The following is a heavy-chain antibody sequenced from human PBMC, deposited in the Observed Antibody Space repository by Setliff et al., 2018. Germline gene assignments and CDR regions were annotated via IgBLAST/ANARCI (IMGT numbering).Heavy chain of an antibody. D-gene: IGHD1-26*01. J-gene: IGHJ3*02. Sequence: TLSLTCTVSGGSISNYYWSWIRQPAGKGLEWIGRIYTSESTNYNPSLKSRVTMSVDTSKNQFSLKLSSVTAADTAVYYCARKGISALSGAFDMWGQGTMVTVSS. V-gene: IGHV4-4*07. CDR2: IYTSEST. CDR3: ARKGISALSGAFDM. CDR1: GGSISNYY.